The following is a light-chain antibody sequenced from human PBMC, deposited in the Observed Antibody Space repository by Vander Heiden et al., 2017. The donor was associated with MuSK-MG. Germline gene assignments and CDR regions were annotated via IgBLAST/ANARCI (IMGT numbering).Light chain of an antibody. CDR3: QSYDRYLRGPV. V-gene: IGLV1-40*01. CDR2: DNT. J-gene: IGLJ3*02. Sequence: QSVLTQPPSVSGAPGQRVTISCTGSSANIGAGYDVHWYQQFPGRAPKLLIYDNTNRPSGVPDRFSGPKSGSSASLAITRLQADEEAEYYCQSYDRYLRGPVFGGGTQLAVL. CDR1: SANIGAGYD.